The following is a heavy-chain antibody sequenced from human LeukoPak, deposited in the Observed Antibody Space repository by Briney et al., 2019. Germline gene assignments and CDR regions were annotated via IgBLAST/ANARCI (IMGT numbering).Heavy chain of an antibody. J-gene: IGHJ4*02. Sequence: GGSLRLSCAASGFTFSSYSMNWVRQAPGKGLEWVSYISSSSSTIYYADSVKGRFTISRDNAKNSLYLQMNSLRAEDTAVYYCARDKAGSSWEFDYWGRGTLVTVSS. D-gene: IGHD6-13*01. CDR1: GFTFSSYS. CDR3: ARDKAGSSWEFDY. CDR2: ISSSSSTI. V-gene: IGHV3-48*04.